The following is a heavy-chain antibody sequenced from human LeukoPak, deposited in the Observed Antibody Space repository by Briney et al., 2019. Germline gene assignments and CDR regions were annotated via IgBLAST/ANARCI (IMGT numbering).Heavy chain of an antibody. Sequence: GGSLRLSCAASGFTFSSYWMSWVRQAPGKGLEWVANIKQDGSEKYYVDSVKGRFTISRDNAKNSLYLQMNSLRAEDTAVYYCARDLGYYDFWSGYYPYWGQGTLVTVSS. CDR1: GFTFSSYW. CDR2: IKQDGSEK. J-gene: IGHJ4*02. CDR3: ARDLGYYDFWSGYYPY. D-gene: IGHD3-3*01. V-gene: IGHV3-7*01.